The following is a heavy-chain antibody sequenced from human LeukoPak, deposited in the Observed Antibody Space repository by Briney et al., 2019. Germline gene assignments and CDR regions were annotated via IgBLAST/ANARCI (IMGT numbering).Heavy chain of an antibody. Sequence: GGSLRLSCEASGFSFSSYEMHWVRQAPGKGLEWVSFIAANGFGIHYADSVQGRFTISRDNAKNSLYLQMNSLRDEDTAVYYCARDPGIGFDIWGQGTMVIVSS. V-gene: IGHV3-48*03. CDR1: GFSFSSYE. J-gene: IGHJ3*02. CDR3: ARDPGIGFDI. D-gene: IGHD3-10*01. CDR2: IAANGFGI.